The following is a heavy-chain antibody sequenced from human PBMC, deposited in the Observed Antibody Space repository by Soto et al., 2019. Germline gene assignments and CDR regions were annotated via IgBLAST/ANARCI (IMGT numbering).Heavy chain of an antibody. V-gene: IGHV1-3*01. D-gene: IGHD2-15*01. CDR3: ARATVVTGSWYFDI. CDR1: GYTFTSYA. Sequence: ASVKVSCKASGYTFTSYAMHWVRQAPGQRLEWMGWINAGNGNTKYSQKFQGRVTITRDTSASTAYMELSSLRSEDTAVYYCARATVVTGSWYFDIWGRGNMVTVS. CDR2: INAGNGNT. J-gene: IGHJ2*01.